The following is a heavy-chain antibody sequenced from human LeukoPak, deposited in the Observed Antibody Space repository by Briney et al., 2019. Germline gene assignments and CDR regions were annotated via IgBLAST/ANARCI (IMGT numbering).Heavy chain of an antibody. V-gene: IGHV3-21*06. CDR3: ARENILEDTSTVDY. Sequence: PGGSLRLSCAASGFTLSRFNMNWVRQAPGKGLEWVSFISLSGSYMYYADSVKGRFTTTRDNGKNSLYLQMDSLRGEDTAVYYCARENILEDTSTVDYWGQGTLVTVSS. J-gene: IGHJ4*02. CDR1: GFTLSRFN. D-gene: IGHD5-12*01. CDR2: ISLSGSYM.